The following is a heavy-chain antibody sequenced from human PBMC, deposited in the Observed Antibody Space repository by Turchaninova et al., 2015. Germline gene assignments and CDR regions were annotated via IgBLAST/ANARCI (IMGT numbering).Heavy chain of an antibody. Sequence: EVQLVESGGDLVKPGGSLRLSCEASGFTFSNAWMSWVRQAPGKGLVWVGRITRETDGGTTDYAAPVKGTFTISRDDSKNTLYLQMNSLRSEDTAVYYCTTSTTATTRYLDYWGQGTLVTVSS. D-gene: IGHD4-17*01. J-gene: IGHJ4*02. CDR3: TTSTTATTRYLDY. CDR1: GFTFSNAW. CDR2: ITRETDGGTT. V-gene: IGHV3-15*01.